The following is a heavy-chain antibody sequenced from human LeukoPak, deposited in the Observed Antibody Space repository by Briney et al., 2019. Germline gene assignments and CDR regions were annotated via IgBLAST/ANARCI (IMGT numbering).Heavy chain of an antibody. Sequence: SGTLSLTCAVSGGSISSSNWWSWVRQPPGKGLEWIGEIYHSGSTNYNPSLKSRVTISVDTSKNQFSLKLSSVTAADTSVYYCARALHYTTVVTYYYYYYMDVWGKGTTVTVSS. CDR2: IYHSGST. V-gene: IGHV4-4*02. CDR3: ARALHYTTVVTYYYYYYMDV. D-gene: IGHD4-23*01. CDR1: GGSISSSNW. J-gene: IGHJ6*03.